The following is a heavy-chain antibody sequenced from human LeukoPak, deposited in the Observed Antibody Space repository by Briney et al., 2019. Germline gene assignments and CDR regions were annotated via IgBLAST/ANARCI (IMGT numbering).Heavy chain of an antibody. CDR1: GYSFTSYW. Sequence: GESLKISCKGSGYSFTSYWIGWVRQMPGKGLEWMGIIYPGDSDTRYSPSFQGQVTISADKSISTAYLQRSSLKASDTAMYYCARHIAVAYYYYGMDVWGQGTTVTVSS. CDR3: ARHIAVAYYYYGMDV. J-gene: IGHJ6*02. D-gene: IGHD6-19*01. V-gene: IGHV5-51*01. CDR2: IYPGDSDT.